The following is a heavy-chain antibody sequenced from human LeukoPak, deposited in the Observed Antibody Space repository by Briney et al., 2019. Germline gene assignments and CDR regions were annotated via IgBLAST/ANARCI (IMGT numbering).Heavy chain of an antibody. CDR3: ARHLPVITMVRGWAFDI. D-gene: IGHD3-10*01. CDR1: GYSFTNYW. CDR2: IYPGDSDT. J-gene: IGHJ3*02. V-gene: IGHV5-51*01. Sequence: GESLKISCKGSGYSFTNYWIAWVRQMPGKGLEWMGIIYPGDSDTRYSPSFQGQVTISADKSISAAYLQWSSLKASDTAIYYCARHLPVITMVRGWAFDIWGQGTMVTVSS.